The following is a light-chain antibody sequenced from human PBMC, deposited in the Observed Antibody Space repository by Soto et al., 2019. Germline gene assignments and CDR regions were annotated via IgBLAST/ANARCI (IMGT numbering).Light chain of an antibody. J-gene: IGLJ3*02. Sequence: QSALTQPASVSGSPGQSITISCTGTSSDVGGYKYVSWYQQEPGKAPKLMIYEVSNRPSGVSNRFSGSKSGNTASLTISGLQAEDEADYYCSSYTSSSTLVFGRGTKLTVL. CDR1: SSDVGGYKY. V-gene: IGLV2-14*01. CDR2: EVS. CDR3: SSYTSSSTLV.